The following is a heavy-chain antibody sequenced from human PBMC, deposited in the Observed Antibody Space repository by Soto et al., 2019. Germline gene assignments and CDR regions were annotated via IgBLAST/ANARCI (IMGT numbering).Heavy chain of an antibody. D-gene: IGHD3-10*01. V-gene: IGHV1-69*13. CDR3: ARERYYYGSGSYYYYGMDV. J-gene: IGHJ6*02. CDR2: IIPIFGTA. Sequence: SVKVSCKASGGTFSSYAISWVRQAPGQGLEWMGGIIPIFGTANYAQKFQGRVTITADESTSTAYMELSSLRSEDTAVYYCARERYYYGSGSYYYYGMDVWGQGTTVTVSS. CDR1: GGTFSSYA.